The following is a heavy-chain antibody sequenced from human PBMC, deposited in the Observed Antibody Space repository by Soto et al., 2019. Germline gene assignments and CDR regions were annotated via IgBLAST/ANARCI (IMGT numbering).Heavy chain of an antibody. D-gene: IGHD3-22*01. CDR1: GGTFSSYA. CDR2: IIPIFGTA. J-gene: IGHJ2*01. Sequence: QVQLVQSGAEVKKPGSSVKVSCKASGGTFSSYAISWVRQAPGQGLEWMGGIIPIFGTANYAQKFQGRVTITADESTSTAYMELSSLRSEDTAVYYCARARDSSGFDRRYWYFDLWGRGTLVTVSS. V-gene: IGHV1-69*12. CDR3: ARARDSSGFDRRYWYFDL.